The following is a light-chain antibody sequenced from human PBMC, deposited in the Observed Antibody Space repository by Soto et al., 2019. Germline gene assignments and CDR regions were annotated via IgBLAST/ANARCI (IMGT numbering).Light chain of an antibody. J-gene: IGLJ3*02. CDR1: TSNIETNF. CDR3: AAWDDSLTGWV. CDR2: RNN. V-gene: IGLV1-47*01. Sequence: QLVLTQPPSASGTPGQRVTISCSGSTSNIETNFVYWYQQLPGTAPTVLIYRNNQRPSGVPDRFSGSKSGTSASLAISGLRSEDEADYYCAAWDDSLTGWVFGGGTKVTVL.